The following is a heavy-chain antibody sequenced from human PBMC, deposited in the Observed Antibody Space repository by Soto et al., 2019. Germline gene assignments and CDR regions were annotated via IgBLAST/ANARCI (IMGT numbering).Heavy chain of an antibody. J-gene: IGHJ5*02. CDR1: EFTFSSNA. D-gene: IGHD6-13*01. CDR3: AKDFTAYLSSWFHL. Sequence: QPGGSLRLSCAASEFTFSSNAMHWVRQAPGKGLEWVSGITGSGSTTFYADSVKGRFTISRDNSKNTLYLHMSSLRAEDTAIYYCAKDFTAYLSSWFHLWGQGTLVTVSS. CDR2: ITGSGSTT. V-gene: IGHV3-23*01.